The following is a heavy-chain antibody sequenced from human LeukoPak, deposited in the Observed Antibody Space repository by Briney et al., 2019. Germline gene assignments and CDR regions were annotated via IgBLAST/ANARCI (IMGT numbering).Heavy chain of an antibody. Sequence: SETLSLTCTVSGGSISSGSYYWSWIRQPPGKGLEWIGYIYYDGNTNYNPSVKSQVSISLDMSKKQISLKLGSVTAADTALYYCARDQRLSADLGAFDIWGQGTMVTVSS. D-gene: IGHD5-24*01. CDR1: GGSISSGSYY. CDR3: ARDQRLSADLGAFDI. V-gene: IGHV4-61*01. CDR2: IYYDGNT. J-gene: IGHJ3*02.